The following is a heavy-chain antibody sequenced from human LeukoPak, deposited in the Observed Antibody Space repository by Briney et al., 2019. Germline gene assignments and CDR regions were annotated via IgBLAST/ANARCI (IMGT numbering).Heavy chain of an antibody. CDR1: GYTFTGYY. J-gene: IGHJ4*02. D-gene: IGHD3-22*01. CDR2: INPNSGNT. Sequence: ASVKVSCKASGYTFTGYYMHWVRQAPGQGLEWMGWINPNSGNTGYAQKFQGRVTMTRNTSISTAYMELSSLRSEDTAVYYCARGPRITYYYDSSGYYFDYWGQGTLVTVSS. V-gene: IGHV1-8*02. CDR3: ARGPRITYYYDSSGYYFDY.